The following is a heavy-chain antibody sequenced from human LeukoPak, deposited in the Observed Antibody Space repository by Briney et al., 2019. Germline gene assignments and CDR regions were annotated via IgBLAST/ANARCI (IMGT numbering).Heavy chain of an antibody. Sequence: SVKVSCKASGGTFSNYGISWVRQAPGQGLEWMGGIIPIFHTANYAQKFQGRVTITADKSTSTAYMELSSLRSEDTAVYYCARGYSYGLEYYYYYMDVWGKGTTVTVSS. CDR2: IIPIFHTA. V-gene: IGHV1-69*06. J-gene: IGHJ6*03. CDR1: GGTFSNYG. CDR3: ARGYSYGLEYYYYYMDV. D-gene: IGHD5-18*01.